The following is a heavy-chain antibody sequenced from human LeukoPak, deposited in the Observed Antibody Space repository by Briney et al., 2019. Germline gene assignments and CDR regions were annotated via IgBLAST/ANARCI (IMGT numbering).Heavy chain of an antibody. CDR3: AREEAVAGLDY. D-gene: IGHD6-19*01. CDR1: GFTFDDYA. J-gene: IGHJ4*02. V-gene: IGHV3-9*01. Sequence: GGSLRLSCAASGFTFDDYAMHWVRQAPGKGLEWVSGISWNSGSIGYADSVKGRFTISRDNAKNSLYLQMNSLRAEDTAVYYCAREEAVAGLDYWGQGTLVTVSS. CDR2: ISWNSGSI.